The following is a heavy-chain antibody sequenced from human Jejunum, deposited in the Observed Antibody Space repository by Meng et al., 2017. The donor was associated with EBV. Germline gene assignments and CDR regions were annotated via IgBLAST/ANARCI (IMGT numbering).Heavy chain of an antibody. Sequence: VQLVQSGSELKKPWASVKVSCKASGYTFTSSGINWVRQAPGQGLEWMGWINTNTGYPTYAQDFTGRFVFSLDTSVSTAYLQITSLSTEDNAVYYCARVRPGGGWFDPWGQGTLVTVSS. CDR2: INTNTGYP. J-gene: IGHJ5*02. D-gene: IGHD2-8*02. V-gene: IGHV7-4-1*02. CDR3: ARVRPGGGWFDP. CDR1: GYTFTSSG.